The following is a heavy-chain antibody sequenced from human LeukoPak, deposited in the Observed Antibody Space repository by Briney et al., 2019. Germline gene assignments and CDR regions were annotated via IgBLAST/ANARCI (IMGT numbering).Heavy chain of an antibody. CDR2: INTDGSST. D-gene: IGHD4-23*01. J-gene: IGHJ1*01. CDR3: YGGNAKH. CDR1: GFTFSSYW. V-gene: IGHV3-74*01. Sequence: GGSLRLSCGASGFTFSSYWMHWVRQAPGKGLVWVSGINTDGSSTYYADSVKGRFTISRDNAKNTRYLQMNSLRAEDTAVYYCYGGNAKHWGQGTLVTVSS.